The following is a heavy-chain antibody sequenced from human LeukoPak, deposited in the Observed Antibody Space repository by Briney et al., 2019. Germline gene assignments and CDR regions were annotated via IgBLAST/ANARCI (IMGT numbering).Heavy chain of an antibody. CDR3: ARLSDY. CDR2: IYYSGST. J-gene: IGHJ4*02. V-gene: IGHV4-59*08. Sequence: SETLSLTCSVSGDSMSSYYWSWIRQPPGKGLEWIGYIYYSGSTNYNPSLKSRVTISVDTSKNQFSLKLSSVTAADTAVYYCARLSDYWGQGTLVTVSS. CDR1: GDSMSSYY.